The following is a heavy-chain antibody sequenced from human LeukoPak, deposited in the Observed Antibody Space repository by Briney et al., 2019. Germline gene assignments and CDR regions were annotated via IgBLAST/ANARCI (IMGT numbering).Heavy chain of an antibody. CDR2: MYHTGSS. CDR3: ARSDGYGLVGI. CDR1: GDSISGTNW. D-gene: IGHD3-10*01. V-gene: IGHV4-4*02. Sequence: PSETLSLTCTVSGDSISGTNWWSWVRQSPGKGLEWIGEMYHTGSSNYNPSLKSRVTISVDKSKNQFSLTLSSVTAADTAMYYCARSDGYGLVGIWGQGTMVTVSS. J-gene: IGHJ3*02.